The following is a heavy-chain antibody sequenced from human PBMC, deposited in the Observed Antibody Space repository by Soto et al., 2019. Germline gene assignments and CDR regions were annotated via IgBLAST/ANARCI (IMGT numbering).Heavy chain of an antibody. D-gene: IGHD2-8*01. J-gene: IGHJ5*02. CDR1: CGSISSGGYY. CDR3: ARGLPYCTNGVCYSSRFDP. V-gene: IGHV4-31*03. Sequence: SETLSLTCTVSCGSISSGGYYWSWIRQHPGKGLEWIGYIYYSGSTYYNPSLKSRVTISVDTSKNQFSLKLSSVTAADTAVYYCARGLPYCTNGVCYSSRFDPWGQGTLVTVSS. CDR2: IYYSGST.